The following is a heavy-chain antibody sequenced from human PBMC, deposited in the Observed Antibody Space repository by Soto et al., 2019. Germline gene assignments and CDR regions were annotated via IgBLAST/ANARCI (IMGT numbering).Heavy chain of an antibody. CDR1: GGTFADFI. CDR2: IVPMFGTA. J-gene: IGHJ6*02. CDR3: ARNVASRTSLRNHPGMDV. Sequence: QVQLVQSGAEVKEPGSSVKVSCKASGGTFADFIMNWVRQTPGQGLEWMGGIVPMFGTATYAEKIKGRVTISATGATSTVCSAVANLRAVNTAVSDCARNVASRTSLRNHPGMDVWGQGTKVTGAS. D-gene: IGHD2-2*01. V-gene: IGHV1-69*01.